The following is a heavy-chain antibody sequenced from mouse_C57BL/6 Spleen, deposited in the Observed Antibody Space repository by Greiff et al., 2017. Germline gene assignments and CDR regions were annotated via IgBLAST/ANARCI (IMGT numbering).Heavy chain of an antibody. CDR2: IDPENGDT. CDR1: GFNIKDDY. V-gene: IGHV14-4*01. J-gene: IGHJ4*01. Sequence: EVQLQQSGAELVRPGASVKLSCTASGFNIKDDYMHWVKQRPEQGLEWIGWIDPENGDTEYASKFQGKATITADTSSNTAYLQLSSLTAEATAVYYCTTDYAMDYWGQGTSVTVSS. CDR3: TTDYAMDY.